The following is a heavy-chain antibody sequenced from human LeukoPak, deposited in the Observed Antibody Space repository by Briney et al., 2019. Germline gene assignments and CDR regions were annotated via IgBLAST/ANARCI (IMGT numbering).Heavy chain of an antibody. D-gene: IGHD6-13*01. CDR2: MNPNSGNT. Sequence: GASVKVSCKASGYTFTSYDINWVRQAPGQGLEWMGWMNPNSGNTGYAQKFQGRVTMTRNTSISTAYMELSGLRSEDTAVYYCARGYHSSSSSYYMDVWGKGTTVTVSS. V-gene: IGHV1-8*01. CDR3: ARGYHSSSSSYYMDV. CDR1: GYTFTSYD. J-gene: IGHJ6*03.